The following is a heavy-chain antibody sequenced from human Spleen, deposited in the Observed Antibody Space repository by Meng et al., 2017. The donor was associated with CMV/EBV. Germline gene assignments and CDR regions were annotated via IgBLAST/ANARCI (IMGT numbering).Heavy chain of an antibody. CDR1: GGSFSGYY. D-gene: IGHD2-2*02. Sequence: SETLSLTCAVYGGSFSGYYLSWIRQSPGKGLEWIGEINNSGSTNYIPSLKSRVTISVDTSKNQFSLKLSSVTAADTAVYYCARHDIVVVPAAIRGRLGWFDPWGQGTLVTVSS. CDR3: ARHDIVVVPAAIRGRLGWFDP. CDR2: INNSGST. J-gene: IGHJ5*02. V-gene: IGHV4-34*01.